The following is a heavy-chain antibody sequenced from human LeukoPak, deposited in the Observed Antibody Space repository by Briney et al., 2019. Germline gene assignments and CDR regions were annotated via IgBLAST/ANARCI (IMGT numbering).Heavy chain of an antibody. CDR1: GGSLSGSY. V-gene: IGHV4-34*01. CDR2: INHSGSA. Sequence: PSETLSLTCAVYGGSLSGSYWRWIRQPPGQGLEWIGEINHSGSANYNPSLKSRVTLSIDKSKNQFSLNLNSVTAADTAVYYCARARRDSGYYKVDYWGQGTLVTVSS. D-gene: IGHD3-3*01. J-gene: IGHJ4*02. CDR3: ARARRDSGYYKVDY.